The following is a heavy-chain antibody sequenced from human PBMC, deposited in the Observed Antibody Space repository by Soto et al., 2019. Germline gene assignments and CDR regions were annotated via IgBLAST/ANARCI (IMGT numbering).Heavy chain of an antibody. CDR3: AKEDSPLYYYGMDV. Sequence: GGSLRLSCAASGFTFSSYAMSWVRQAPGKGLEWVAVISYDGSNKYYADSVKGRFTISRDNSKNTLYLQMNSLRAEDTAVYYCAKEDSPLYYYGMDVWGQGTTVTVSS. CDR2: ISYDGSNK. V-gene: IGHV3-30*18. J-gene: IGHJ6*02. D-gene: IGHD2-15*01. CDR1: GFTFSSYA.